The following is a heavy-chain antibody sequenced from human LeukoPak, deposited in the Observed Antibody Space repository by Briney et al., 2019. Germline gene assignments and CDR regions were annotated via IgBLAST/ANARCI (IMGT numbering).Heavy chain of an antibody. Sequence: PGESLRLSCAVSGFTFSRYAMSWLRHPPEKGLEWGSDICSSDGSTYYSDPVQSRFIITPDNSTNTPYLQMNILRAEATALYYCAKGGSLRVLYGRYFYYCGEGSLVTVSS. D-gene: IGHD3-16*01. V-gene: IGHV3-23*01. CDR1: GFTFSRYA. CDR2: ICSSDGST. J-gene: IGHJ4*02. CDR3: AKGGSLRVLYGRYFYY.